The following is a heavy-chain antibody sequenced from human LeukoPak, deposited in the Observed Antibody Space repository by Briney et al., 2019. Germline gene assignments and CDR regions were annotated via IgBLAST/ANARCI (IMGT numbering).Heavy chain of an antibody. D-gene: IGHD2-21*02. CDR1: GFTFSSYW. J-gene: IGHJ2*01. CDR2: IYHSGST. Sequence: LRLSCAASGFTFSSYWMSWIRQPPGKGLEWIGYIYHSGSTYYNPSLKSRVTISVDRSKNQFSLKLSSVTAADTAVYYCARAPGCGGDCHADYWYFDLWGRGTLVTVSS. V-gene: IGHV4-30-2*01. CDR3: ARAPGCGGDCHADYWYFDL.